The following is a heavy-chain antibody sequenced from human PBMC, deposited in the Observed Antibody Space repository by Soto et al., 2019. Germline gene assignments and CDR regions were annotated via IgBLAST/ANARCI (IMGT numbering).Heavy chain of an antibody. Sequence: PGGFLRLSCAASGFTFSSYAMSWVRQAPGKGLEWVSAISGSGGSTYYADSVKGRFTISRDNSKNTLYLQMNSLRAEDTAVYYCAKDGYGSGKKYYYYYYGMDVWGQGTTVTVSS. CDR2: ISGSGGST. D-gene: IGHD3-10*01. J-gene: IGHJ6*02. CDR3: AKDGYGSGKKYYYYYYGMDV. CDR1: GFTFSSYA. V-gene: IGHV3-23*01.